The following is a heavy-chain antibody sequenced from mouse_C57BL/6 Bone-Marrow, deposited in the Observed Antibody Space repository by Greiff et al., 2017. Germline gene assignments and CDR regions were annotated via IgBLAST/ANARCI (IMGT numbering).Heavy chain of an antibody. CDR2: IYPRDGST. V-gene: IGHV1-78*01. CDR3: ARWYYYGSNYFDY. Sequence: VQLQQSDAELVKPGASVKISCKVSGYTFTDHTIHWLKQRPEQGLEWIGYIYPRDGSTKYNEKFKGKATLTADKSSSTAYMQLNSLTSEDSAVYFCARWYYYGSNYFDYWGQGTTLTVSS. D-gene: IGHD1-1*01. CDR1: GYTFTDHT. J-gene: IGHJ2*01.